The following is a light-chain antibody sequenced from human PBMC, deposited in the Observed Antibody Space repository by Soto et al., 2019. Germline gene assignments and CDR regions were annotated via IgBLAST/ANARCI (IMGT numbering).Light chain of an antibody. Sequence: EIVLTQSPATLSLSPGERATLSCSASQSVSSYLAWYQQKPGQAPRLLIYDASNRATGIPARFSGSGSGTDFTLTISSLEPEDFAVYYCQQRSKGLTFGGGTKVDIK. CDR2: DAS. CDR3: QQRSKGLT. CDR1: QSVSSY. V-gene: IGKV3-11*01. J-gene: IGKJ4*01.